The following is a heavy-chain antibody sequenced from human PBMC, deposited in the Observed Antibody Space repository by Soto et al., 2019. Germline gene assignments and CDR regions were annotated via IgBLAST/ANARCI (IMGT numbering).Heavy chain of an antibody. CDR3: AKGVRGVPNWFDP. V-gene: IGHV4-31*03. Sequence: QVQLQESGPGLVRPSQTLSLSCTVSGGSISNSANHWSWIRQHPGEGLEWIGYIYYSGGTYYSPSLKGRVIVSIDASKNQFSLKLSSVTAADTAVYYCAKGVRGVPNWFDPWGQGTLVTVSS. J-gene: IGHJ5*02. CDR2: IYYSGGT. CDR1: GGSISNSANH. D-gene: IGHD3-10*01.